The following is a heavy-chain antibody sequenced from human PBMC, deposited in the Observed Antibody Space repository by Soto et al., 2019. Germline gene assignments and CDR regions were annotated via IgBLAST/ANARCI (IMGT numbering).Heavy chain of an antibody. V-gene: IGHV4-30-2*01. CDR2: IYHSGST. J-gene: IGHJ4*02. CDR1: GGSISSGGYS. Sequence: PSETLSLTCAVSGGSISSGGYSWSWIRQPPGKGLEWIGYIYHSGSTYYNPSLKSRVTISVDRSKNQFSLKLSSVTAADTAVYYCASTPRAHCGGDCSIDYWGQGTLVTVSS. CDR3: ASTPRAHCGGDCSIDY. D-gene: IGHD2-21*02.